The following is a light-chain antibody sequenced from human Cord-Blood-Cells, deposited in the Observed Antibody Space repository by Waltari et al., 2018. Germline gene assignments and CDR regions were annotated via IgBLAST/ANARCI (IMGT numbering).Light chain of an antibody. CDR1: QSVSSN. Sequence: EIVMTQSPATLSVSPGERATLSCRASQSVSSNLAWYQQKPDQAPRLLIYGASTRATGIPARFSGSGSGTEFTLTISSLQSEDFVVYYCQQYNNWPPHTFGQGTKLEIK. J-gene: IGKJ2*01. V-gene: IGKV3-15*01. CDR2: GAS. CDR3: QQYNNWPPHT.